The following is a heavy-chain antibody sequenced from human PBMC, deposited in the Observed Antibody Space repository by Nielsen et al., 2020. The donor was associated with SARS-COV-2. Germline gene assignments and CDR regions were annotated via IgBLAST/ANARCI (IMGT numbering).Heavy chain of an antibody. CDR1: GFAFSSYG. CDR3: TTTEYCSGGSCYSGWFDP. Sequence: GGSLRLSCAASGFAFSSYGMHWVRQAPGKGLEWVGRIKSKTDGGTTDYAAPVKGRFTISRDDSKNTLYLQMNSLKTEDTAVYYCTTTEYCSGGSCYSGWFDPWGQGTLVTVSS. CDR2: IKSKTDGGTT. V-gene: IGHV3-15*01. D-gene: IGHD2-15*01. J-gene: IGHJ5*02.